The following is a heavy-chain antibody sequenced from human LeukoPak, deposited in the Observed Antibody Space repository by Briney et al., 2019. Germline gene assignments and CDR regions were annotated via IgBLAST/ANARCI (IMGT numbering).Heavy chain of an antibody. D-gene: IGHD2-21*02. V-gene: IGHV4-59*01. CDR2: IYYSGST. CDR1: GGSLSSYY. J-gene: IGHJ4*02. Sequence: SETLSLTCTVSGGSLSSYYWSWIRQPPGKGLEWIGYIYYSGSTNYNSSLKSRVTISVDTSKNQFSLKLSSVTAADTAVYYCARGVPHCGGDCYTHYFFDYWGQGTLVTVSS. CDR3: ARGVPHCGGDCYTHYFFDY.